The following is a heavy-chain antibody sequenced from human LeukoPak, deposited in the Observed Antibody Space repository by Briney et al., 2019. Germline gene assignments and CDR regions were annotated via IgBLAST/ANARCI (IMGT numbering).Heavy chain of an antibody. D-gene: IGHD3-10*01. J-gene: IGHJ4*02. CDR2: ISGSGGST. CDR1: GFTFSSYA. Sequence: GGSLRLSCAASGFTFSSYAMSWVRQAPGEGLEWVSAISGSGGSTYYADSVKGRFTISRDNSKNTLYLQMNSLRAEDTAVYYCAKVLDYGSGSGYYFDYWGQGTLVTVSS. V-gene: IGHV3-23*01. CDR3: AKVLDYGSGSGYYFDY.